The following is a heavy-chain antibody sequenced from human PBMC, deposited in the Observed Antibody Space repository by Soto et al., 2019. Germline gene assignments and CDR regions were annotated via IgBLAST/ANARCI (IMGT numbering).Heavy chain of an antibody. J-gene: IGHJ4*02. Sequence: QVQLVQSGAEVKRPGASVKVSCKASGYTFTNYYMHWVRQTPGQGLEWMGVIHYSGATPTYAQKFQGRVTMARDTSTSIVYVELSSLTSGDPAGYYCARGSPVLDTIGSFDYRGQGTLVTVS. CDR2: IHYSGATP. CDR3: ARGSPVLDTIGSFDY. CDR1: GYTFTNYY. V-gene: IGHV1-46*03. D-gene: IGHD3-3*01.